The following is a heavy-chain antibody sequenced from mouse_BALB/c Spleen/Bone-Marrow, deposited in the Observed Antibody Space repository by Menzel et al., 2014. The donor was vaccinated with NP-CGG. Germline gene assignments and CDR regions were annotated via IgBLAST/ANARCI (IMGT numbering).Heavy chain of an antibody. J-gene: IGHJ2*01. D-gene: IGHD4-1*01. V-gene: IGHV1S81*02. CDR2: INPSNGGT. CDR3: TRGRTWDFDY. Sequence: QVQLQQSGAELVKPGASVKLSCKASGYTFTSYYMYWVKQRPGQGLEWIGEINPSNGGTNFNEKFKSRATLTVDKSSSTAYMQLSSLTSKDSAVYYCTRGRTWDFDYWGQGTALTVSS. CDR1: GYTFTSYY.